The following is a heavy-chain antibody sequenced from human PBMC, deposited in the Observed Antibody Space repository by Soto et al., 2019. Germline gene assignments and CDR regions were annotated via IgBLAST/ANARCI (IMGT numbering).Heavy chain of an antibody. CDR3: ARVWTTDIYYYYYYMDV. J-gene: IGHJ6*03. V-gene: IGHV4-59*11. D-gene: IGHD4-17*01. Sequence: SETLSLTCSVSGDSIRNLYWSWIRQPPGKGLEWIGYIYYSGSTNYNPSLKSRLTISADTSKNQFSLKLRSVTAADTAVYYCARVWTTDIYYYYYYMDVWGKGTTVTVSS. CDR2: IYYSGST. CDR1: GDSIRNLY.